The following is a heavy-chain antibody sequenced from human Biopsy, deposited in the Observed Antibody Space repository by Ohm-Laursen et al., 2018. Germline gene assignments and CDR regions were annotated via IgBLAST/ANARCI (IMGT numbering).Heavy chain of an antibody. Sequence: SSVKVSCNAPTGTFTSYGIIWVRQAPGQGLEWMVRIIPILRTTAYAQTFLGRVTITADSPTSTVDMELTSLTSDDTAVYFCAREAIGYQLPCDDWGQGTLVTVSS. J-gene: IGHJ4*02. CDR1: TGTFTSYG. V-gene: IGHV1-69*11. CDR2: IIPILRTT. D-gene: IGHD2-2*01. CDR3: AREAIGYQLPCDD.